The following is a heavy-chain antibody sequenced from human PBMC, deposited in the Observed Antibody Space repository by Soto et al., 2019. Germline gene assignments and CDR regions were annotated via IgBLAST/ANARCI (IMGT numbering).Heavy chain of an antibody. CDR3: ARVNWGVTTLDAFDI. Sequence: ASVKVSCKASGYTFTSYAMHWVRQAPGQRLEWMGWINAGNGNTKYSQKFQGRVTITRDTSASTAYMELSSLRSEDTAVYYCARVNWGVTTLDAFDIWGQGTMVTVSS. CDR2: INAGNGNT. J-gene: IGHJ3*02. D-gene: IGHD3-16*01. V-gene: IGHV1-3*01. CDR1: GYTFTSYA.